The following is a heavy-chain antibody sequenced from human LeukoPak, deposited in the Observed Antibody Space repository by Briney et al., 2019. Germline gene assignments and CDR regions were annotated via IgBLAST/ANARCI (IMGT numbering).Heavy chain of an antibody. Sequence: PSQTLSLTCTVSGGSISSGGYYWSWIRQPPGKGLEWIGYIYHSGSTYYNPSLKSRVTISVDRSKNQFSLKLSSVTAADTAVYYCASDMTTVTRSFDYWGQGTLVTVSS. D-gene: IGHD4-17*01. CDR2: IYHSGST. CDR1: GGSISSGGYY. CDR3: ASDMTTVTRSFDY. V-gene: IGHV4-30-2*01. J-gene: IGHJ4*02.